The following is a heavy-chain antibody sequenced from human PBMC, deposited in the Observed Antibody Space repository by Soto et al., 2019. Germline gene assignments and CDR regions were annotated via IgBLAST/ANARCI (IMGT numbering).Heavy chain of an antibody. CDR3: ARGGVSTRTFDY. J-gene: IGHJ4*02. CDR1: GYNFAGYW. CDR2: IYPSDSDT. D-gene: IGHD3-3*01. V-gene: IGHV5-51*01. Sequence: GESLKISCKGSGYNFAGYWIAWVRQMPGKGLELMGIIYPSDSDTRYRPSFQGQVTISADKSISSAYLQWSSLRASDTAMYYRARGGVSTRTFDYWGQGTPVTVSS.